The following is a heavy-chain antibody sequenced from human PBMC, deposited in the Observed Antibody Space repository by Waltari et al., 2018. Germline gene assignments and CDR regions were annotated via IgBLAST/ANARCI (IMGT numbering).Heavy chain of an antibody. J-gene: IGHJ5*02. D-gene: IGHD3-10*01. Sequence: QVQLQESGPGLVKPSETLSLTCAVSGYSISSGYYWVWIRQPPGQGLEWIGSIYHSGSTYYNPSLKSRVTISVDTSKNQFSLKLSSVTAADTAVYYCARDYYGSGSYYVFGDQTNWFDPWGQGTLVTVSS. CDR2: IYHSGST. V-gene: IGHV4-38-2*02. CDR3: ARDYYGSGSYYVFGDQTNWFDP. CDR1: GYSISSGYY.